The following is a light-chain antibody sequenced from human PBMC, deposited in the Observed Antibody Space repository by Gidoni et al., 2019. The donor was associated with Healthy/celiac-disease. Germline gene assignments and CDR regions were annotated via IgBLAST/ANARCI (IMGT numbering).Light chain of an antibody. CDR1: QSVRSSY. J-gene: IGKJ3*01. CDR2: GAS. V-gene: IGKV3-20*01. Sequence: DIVLTQSPGTLSLSPGDRATLSCRASQSVRSSYLAWYQQKPGQAPRLLIYGASSRATGIPDRFSGSGSGTDFTLTISRLEPEDFAVYYCQQYGSSPLSTFGPGTKVDIK. CDR3: QQYGSSPLST.